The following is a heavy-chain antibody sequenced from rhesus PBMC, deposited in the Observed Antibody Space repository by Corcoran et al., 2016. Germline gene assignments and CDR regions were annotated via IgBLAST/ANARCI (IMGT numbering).Heavy chain of an antibody. CDR2: INGNSGNS. V-gene: IGHV4-80*01. J-gene: IGHJ4*01. Sequence: QVQLQESGPGLVKPSETLSLTCAVSGASIRSYWWRWIRKPPGKGLEWIGEINGNSGNSYYNPSLKSRVTISKDASKNQFSLKLSSVTAADTAVYYCARSGYGSGGVYWGQGVLVTVSS. D-gene: IGHD4-4*01. CDR3: ARSGYGSGGVY. CDR1: GASIRSYW.